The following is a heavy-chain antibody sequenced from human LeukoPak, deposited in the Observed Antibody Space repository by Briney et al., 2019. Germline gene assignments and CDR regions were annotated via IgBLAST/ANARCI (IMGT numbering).Heavy chain of an antibody. CDR3: ARMSDILTGHYPQWFDP. CDR2: INPNSGGT. D-gene: IGHD3-9*01. CDR1: GYTFTGYF. V-gene: IGHV1-2*02. J-gene: IGHJ5*02. Sequence: ASVKVSCKASGYTFTGYFMHWVRQAPGQGLEWMGWINPNSGGTSYAQKFQGRVTMTRDTSVSTAYMELSRLRSDDTAVYYCARMSDILTGHYPQWFDPWGQGTLVTVSS.